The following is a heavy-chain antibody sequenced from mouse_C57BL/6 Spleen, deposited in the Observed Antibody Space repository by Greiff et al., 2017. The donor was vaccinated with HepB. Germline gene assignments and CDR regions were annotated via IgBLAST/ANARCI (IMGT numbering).Heavy chain of an antibody. CDR3: SRDEGSYGYFDY. CDR2: INPSSGYT. J-gene: IGHJ2*01. Sequence: VQRVESGAELAKPGASVKLSCKASGYTFTSYWMHWVKQRHGQGLEWIGYINPSSGYTKYNQKFKDKATLTADKSSSTAYMQLSSLTYEDSAVYYCSRDEGSYGYFDYWGQGTTLTVSS. D-gene: IGHD1-1*02. V-gene: IGHV1-7*01. CDR1: GYTFTSYW.